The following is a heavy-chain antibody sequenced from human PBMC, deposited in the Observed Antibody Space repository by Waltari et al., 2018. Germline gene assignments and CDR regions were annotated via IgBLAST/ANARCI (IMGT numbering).Heavy chain of an antibody. CDR1: GFTFSSYG. J-gene: IGHJ5*02. Sequence: EVQLVESGGGLVKPGGSLRLSCAASGFTFSSYGMIWVRQAPGKGLEWVSSISSSSSYIYYADSVKGRFTISRDNAKNSLYLQMNSLRAEDTAVYYCARFGDENKIGYCSGGSCYPWGQGTLVTVSS. D-gene: IGHD2-15*01. V-gene: IGHV3-21*01. CDR3: ARFGDENKIGYCSGGSCYP. CDR2: ISSSSSYI.